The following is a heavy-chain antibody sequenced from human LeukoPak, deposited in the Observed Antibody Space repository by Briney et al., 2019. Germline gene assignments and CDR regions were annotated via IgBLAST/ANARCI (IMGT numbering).Heavy chain of an antibody. J-gene: IGHJ4*02. Sequence: SETLSLTCTVSGGSISSSSYYWGWLRQPPGTGLEWIGSIYYSGSTYYNPSLKSRVTISVDTSKNQFSLKLSSVTAADTAVYYCARVAVPYDSSGYYFDYWGQGTLVTVSS. V-gene: IGHV4-39*07. CDR2: IYYSGST. D-gene: IGHD3-22*01. CDR3: ARVAVPYDSSGYYFDY. CDR1: GGSISSSSYY.